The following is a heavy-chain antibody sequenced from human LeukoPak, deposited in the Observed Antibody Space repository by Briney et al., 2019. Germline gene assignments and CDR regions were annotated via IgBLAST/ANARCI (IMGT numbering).Heavy chain of an antibody. D-gene: IGHD3-10*01. CDR2: ISSSSSYI. V-gene: IGHV3-21*01. CDR3: ARTLRITMVRGVIPEFDY. Sequence: GGSLRLSCAASGFAFSSYSMNWVRQAPGKGLEWVSSISSSSSYIYYADSVKGRFTISRDNAKNSLYLQMNSLRAEDTAVYYCARTLRITMVRGVIPEFDYWGQGTLVTVSS. CDR1: GFAFSSYS. J-gene: IGHJ4*02.